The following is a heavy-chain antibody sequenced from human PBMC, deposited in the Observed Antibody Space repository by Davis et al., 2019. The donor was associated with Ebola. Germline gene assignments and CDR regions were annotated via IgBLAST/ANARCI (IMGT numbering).Heavy chain of an antibody. CDR1: GYTFTTYW. D-gene: IGHD5-18*01. J-gene: IGHJ3*02. V-gene: IGHV5-51*01. Sequence: GESLKISCKVSGYTFTTYWIVWVRQMPGKGLECMGIIFPGDSDTRYSPSFQGQVTISADKSISTAYLQWSSLKASDTAMYYCARHPNQRGYSYGTPNDAFDIWGQGTMVTVSS. CDR3: ARHPNQRGYSYGTPNDAFDI. CDR2: IFPGDSDT.